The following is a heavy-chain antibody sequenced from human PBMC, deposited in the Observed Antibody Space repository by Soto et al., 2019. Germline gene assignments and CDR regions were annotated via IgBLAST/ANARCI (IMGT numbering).Heavy chain of an antibody. Sequence: QITLKESGPTLVKPTQTLTLTCTLSGFSLSTSGVGVGWIRQSPGKALEWLAVIYWDDVKHYSPSLERRLTSTKDTSESEVVLTMTNMDPVDTATYYCARNGSGDYALDSWGQGILVTVSS. CDR2: IYWDDVK. J-gene: IGHJ4*02. V-gene: IGHV2-5*02. CDR1: GFSLSTSGVG. CDR3: ARNGSGDYALDS. D-gene: IGHD4-17*01.